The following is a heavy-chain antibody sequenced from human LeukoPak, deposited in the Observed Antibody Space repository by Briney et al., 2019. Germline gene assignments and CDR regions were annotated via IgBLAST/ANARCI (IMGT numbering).Heavy chain of an antibody. J-gene: IGHJ4*02. CDR3: ARRRDYGDYVGYDY. CDR1: GGSISSYY. V-gene: IGHV4-4*09. D-gene: IGHD4-17*01. Sequence: SETLSLTCTVSGGSISSYYWSWIRQPPGKGLEWIEYIYTSGSTNYNPSLKSRVTISVDTSKNQFSLKLSSVTAADTAVYYCARRRDYGDYVGYDYWGQGTLVTVSS. CDR2: IYTSGST.